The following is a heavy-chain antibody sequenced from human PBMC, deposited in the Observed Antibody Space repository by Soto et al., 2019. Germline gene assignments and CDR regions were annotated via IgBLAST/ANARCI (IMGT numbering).Heavy chain of an antibody. V-gene: IGHV1-69*01. J-gene: IGHJ4*02. Sequence: QVQLVQSGAEVKKPGSSVKVSCKASGDTFSSYSINWVRQAPGQGLEWMGEIIPIFGTANYAQTFQGRVTITADESTSTAYFERSSRRSEDTAVYYCARDGRRHSGGIDYWGQGTLVTVSS. CDR3: ARDGRRHSGGIDY. D-gene: IGHD2-15*01. CDR2: IIPIFGTA. CDR1: GDTFSSYS.